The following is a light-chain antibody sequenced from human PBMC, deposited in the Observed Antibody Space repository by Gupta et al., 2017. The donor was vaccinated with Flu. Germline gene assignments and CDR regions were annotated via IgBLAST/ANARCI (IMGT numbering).Light chain of an antibody. CDR3: QQHRSCPYT. CDR2: DAS. Sequence: PATVSVSTSERATLSGRASQSVSSYLAWYQQKPGQPPRLLIYDASNRATGIPARFSGSGSGTDFTLTISSLEPEDLAVYYCQQHRSCPYTFGQGTQLEIK. CDR1: QSVSSY. J-gene: IGKJ5*01. V-gene: IGKV3-11*01.